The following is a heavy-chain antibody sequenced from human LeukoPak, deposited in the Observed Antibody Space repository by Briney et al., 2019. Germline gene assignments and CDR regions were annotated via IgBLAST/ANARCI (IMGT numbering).Heavy chain of an antibody. J-gene: IGHJ1*01. Sequence: SETLSLTCTVSGGSISTYYWNWIRQPPGKGLEWIGYIYYSGSTNYNPSLKSRVTISVDTSKNQFSLKLSSVTAADTAVYYCARGNNWNYVYFQHWGQGTLVTVSS. V-gene: IGHV4-59*12. CDR1: GGSISTYY. D-gene: IGHD1-7*01. CDR2: IYYSGST. CDR3: ARGNNWNYVYFQH.